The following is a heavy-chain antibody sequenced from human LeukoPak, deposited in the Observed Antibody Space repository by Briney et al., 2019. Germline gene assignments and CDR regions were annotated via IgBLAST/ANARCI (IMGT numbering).Heavy chain of an antibody. V-gene: IGHV4-39*01. CDR1: GHSIRSSIYY. CDR2: KYYGGST. CDR3: SSGVTYYYDSSGYPHFDY. D-gene: IGHD3-22*01. J-gene: IGHJ4*02. Sequence: SETLSLTCTVSGHSIRSSIYYWGWIRRPPGKGLEWIGRKYYGGSTYYNPSLQSRVTLSFDPSKNHFPLKLSELTAPYTALHYRSSGVTYYYDSSGYPHFDYWGQGTLVTVSS.